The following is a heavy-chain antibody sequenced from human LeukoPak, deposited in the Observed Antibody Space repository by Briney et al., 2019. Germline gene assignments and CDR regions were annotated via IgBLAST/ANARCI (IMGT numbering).Heavy chain of an antibody. CDR1: GFTFSSFA. V-gene: IGHV3-30*04. Sequence: GGSLRLSCAASGFTFSSFAMHWVRQAPGKGLEWVAVISYDGSNKYYADSVKGRFTISRDNSKNTLYLQMNSLRAEDTAVYYCASGIAAAGTIYWGQGTLVTVSS. CDR2: ISYDGSNK. CDR3: ASGIAAAGTIY. J-gene: IGHJ4*02. D-gene: IGHD6-13*01.